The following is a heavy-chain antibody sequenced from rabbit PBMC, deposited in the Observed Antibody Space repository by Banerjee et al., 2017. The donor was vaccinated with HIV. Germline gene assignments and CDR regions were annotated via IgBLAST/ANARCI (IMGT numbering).Heavy chain of an antibody. J-gene: IGHJ3*01. D-gene: IGHD6-1*01. V-gene: IGHV1S40*01. CDR2: IYSSSGST. CDR3: ARDYIYGDADYALGL. CDR1: GFSFSSSYW. Sequence: QSLEESGGDLVKPGASLTLTCTASGFSFSSSYWICWVRQAPGKGLEWIACIYSSSGSTWYASWAKGRFTISKTSSTTVTLQMTSLTAADTATYFCARDYIYGDADYALGLWGQGTLVTVS.